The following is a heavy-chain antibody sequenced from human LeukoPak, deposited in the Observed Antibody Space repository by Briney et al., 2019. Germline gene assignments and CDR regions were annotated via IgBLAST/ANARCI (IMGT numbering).Heavy chain of an antibody. J-gene: IGHJ4*02. CDR2: IYYSGST. D-gene: IGHD3-22*01. Sequence: PSETLSLTCTVSGGSISSYYWSWIRQPPGKGLEWIGYIYYSGSTNYNPSLKSRVTISVDTSKNQFSLKLSSVTAADTAVHYCARGRGPLDYYDSSGLYYFDYWGQGTLVTVSS. CDR1: GGSISSYY. CDR3: ARGRGPLDYYDSSGLYYFDY. V-gene: IGHV4-59*01.